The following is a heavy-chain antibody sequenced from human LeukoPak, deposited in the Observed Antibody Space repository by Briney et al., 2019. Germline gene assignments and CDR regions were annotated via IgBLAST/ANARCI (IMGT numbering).Heavy chain of an antibody. CDR1: RFTFSSYG. D-gene: IGHD3-22*01. V-gene: IGHV3-30*18. CDR3: AKGVNYYDSSGYSLDAFDI. CDR2: ISYDGSNK. J-gene: IGHJ3*02. Sequence: GGSLRLSCAASRFTFSSYGMHWVRQAPGNGLEWVAVISYDGSNKYYADSVKGRFTISRDNSKNTLYLQMNSLRAEDTAVYYCAKGVNYYDSSGYSLDAFDIWGQGTMVTVSS.